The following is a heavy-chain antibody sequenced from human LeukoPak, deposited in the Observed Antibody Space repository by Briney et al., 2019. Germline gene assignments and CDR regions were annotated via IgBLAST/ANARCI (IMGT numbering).Heavy chain of an antibody. Sequence: SVKVSCKASGGTFSSYAISWVRQAPGRGLEWMGGIIPIFGTANYAQKFQGRVTITADESTSTAYMELSSLRSEDTAVYYCARDLFNYYDSSGADYWGQGTLVTVSS. CDR3: ARDLFNYYDSSGADY. V-gene: IGHV1-69*01. CDR2: IIPIFGTA. CDR1: GGTFSSYA. D-gene: IGHD3-22*01. J-gene: IGHJ4*02.